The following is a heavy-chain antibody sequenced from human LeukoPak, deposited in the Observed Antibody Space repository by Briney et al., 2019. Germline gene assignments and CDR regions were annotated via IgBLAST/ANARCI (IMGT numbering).Heavy chain of an antibody. D-gene: IGHD4-17*01. CDR2: IWYDGSNK. V-gene: IGHV3-33*01. J-gene: IGHJ3*02. Sequence: GGSLRLSCGASGFTFSRYGMHWVRQAPGKGLEWVAIIWYDGSNKYYADSVKGRFTIPRDNSKNTLYLQMNSLRAEDTAVYYCARDSSTTVTGAFDIWGQGTMVTVSS. CDR3: ARDSSTTVTGAFDI. CDR1: GFTFSRYG.